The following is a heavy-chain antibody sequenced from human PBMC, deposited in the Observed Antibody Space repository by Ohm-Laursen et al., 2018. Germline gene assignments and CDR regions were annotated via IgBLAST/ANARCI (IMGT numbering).Heavy chain of an antibody. D-gene: IGHD4-23*01. CDR1: GSTFSSYA. CDR3: ARSHYGGNSRWFDP. CDR2: NIPILGIA. V-gene: IGHV1-69*04. Sequence: SSVKVSCKAPGSTFSSYAISWVRQAPGQGLEWMGRNIPILGIANYAQKFQGRVTITADKSTSTAYMELSSLRSEDTAVYYCARSHYGGNSRWFDPWGQGTLVTVSS. J-gene: IGHJ5*02.